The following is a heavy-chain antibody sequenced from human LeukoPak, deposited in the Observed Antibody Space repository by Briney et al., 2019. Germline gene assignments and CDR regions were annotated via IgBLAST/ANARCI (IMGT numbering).Heavy chain of an antibody. J-gene: IGHJ4*02. CDR2: INPNGGGT. D-gene: IGHD3-22*01. Sequence: ASVKVSCKASGYTFTGYYMHWVRQAPGQGLEWMGWINPNGGGTNYAQKFQGRVTMTRDTSISTAYMELSRLRSDDTAVYYCARIHTYYYDSSGYPLDYWGQGTLVTVSS. CDR1: GYTFTGYY. V-gene: IGHV1-2*02. CDR3: ARIHTYYYDSSGYPLDY.